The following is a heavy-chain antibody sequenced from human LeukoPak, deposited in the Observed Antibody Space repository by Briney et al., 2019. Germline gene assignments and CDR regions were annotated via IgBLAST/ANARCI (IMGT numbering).Heavy chain of an antibody. D-gene: IGHD4-17*01. CDR3: ARGGGGLMTTDTYGGYDY. Sequence: SSEKVSCKASVGTFSSYAISWVRQAPRHGGEWMGRIIPILGIAKYEHKFQGRVTLTADKTTSTADMELSSLRSEVTAVYYCARGGGGLMTTDTYGGYDYWGQGTMVTVSS. CDR2: IIPILGIA. CDR1: VGTFSSYA. V-gene: IGHV1-69*04. J-gene: IGHJ4*02.